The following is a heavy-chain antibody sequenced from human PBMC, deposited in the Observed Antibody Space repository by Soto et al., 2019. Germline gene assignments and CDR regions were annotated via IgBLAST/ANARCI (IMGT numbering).Heavy chain of an antibody. D-gene: IGHD3-10*01. Sequence: SLRLSCAASGFTFSSYAMSWVRQAPGKGLEWVSAISGSGGSTYYADSVKGRFTISRDNSKNTLYLQMNSLRAEDTAVYYCAKGGRPYHYYYYMDVWGKGTTVTVSS. CDR3: AKGGRPYHYYYYMDV. J-gene: IGHJ6*03. CDR2: ISGSGGST. CDR1: GFTFSSYA. V-gene: IGHV3-23*01.